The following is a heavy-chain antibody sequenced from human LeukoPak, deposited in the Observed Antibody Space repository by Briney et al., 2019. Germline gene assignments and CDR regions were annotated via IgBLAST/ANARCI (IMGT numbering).Heavy chain of an antibody. CDR2: ISGSGGST. Sequence: GGSLRLSCAASGFTISRYSINWVRQAPGKGLEWVSAISGSGGSTYYADSVKGRFTISRDNSKNTLYLQMNSLRAEDTAVYYCAKGGSYFSRWGQGTLVTVSS. D-gene: IGHD1-26*01. J-gene: IGHJ4*02. CDR3: AKGGSYFSR. CDR1: GFTISRYS. V-gene: IGHV3-23*01.